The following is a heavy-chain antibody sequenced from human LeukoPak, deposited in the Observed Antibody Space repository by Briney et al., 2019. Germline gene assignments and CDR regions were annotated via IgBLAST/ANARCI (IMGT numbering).Heavy chain of an antibody. CDR2: ISYDGSNK. D-gene: IGHD1-14*01. Sequence: GGSLRLSCAASGFTFSSYAMHWVRQAPGKGLEWVAVISYDGSNKYYADSVKGRFTIPRDNSKNTLYLQMNSLRAEDTAVYYCARGGARTGGAFDIWGQGTMVTVSS. CDR3: ARGGARTGGAFDI. V-gene: IGHV3-30*04. CDR1: GFTFSSYA. J-gene: IGHJ3*02.